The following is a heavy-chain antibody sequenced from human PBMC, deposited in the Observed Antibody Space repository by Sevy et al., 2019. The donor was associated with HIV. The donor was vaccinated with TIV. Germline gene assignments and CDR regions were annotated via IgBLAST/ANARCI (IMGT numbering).Heavy chain of an antibody. J-gene: IGHJ6*02. CDR3: ARELPPAHHYYYGMDV. CDR2: IYSGGST. D-gene: IGHD1-26*01. CDR1: GFTVSSNY. Sequence: GGSLRLSCAASGFTVSSNYMSWVRQAPGKGLEWVSVIYSGGSTYYADSVKGRFTISRDNSKNTLYLQMNSLRAEDTAVYYCARELPPAHHYYYGMDVWGQGTTVTVSS. V-gene: IGHV3-53*01.